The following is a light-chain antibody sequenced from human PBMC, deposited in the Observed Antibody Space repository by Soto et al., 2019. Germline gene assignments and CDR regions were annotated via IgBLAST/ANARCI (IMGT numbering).Light chain of an antibody. J-gene: IGKJ2*01. V-gene: IGKV3-20*01. CDR3: QQDGSSLYT. CDR1: QSVSSSY. CDR2: GAS. Sequence: EIVLTQSPGTLSLSPGDRATLSCRASQSVSSSYLAWYQQKPGQAPRLLIYGASSRATGIPDRFSGSGSGTDFTLTISRLEHEYFAVYYCQQDGSSLYTFGQGTKLEIK.